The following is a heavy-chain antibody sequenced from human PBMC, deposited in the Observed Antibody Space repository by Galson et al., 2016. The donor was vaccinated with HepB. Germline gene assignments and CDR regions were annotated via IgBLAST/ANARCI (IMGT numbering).Heavy chain of an antibody. CDR1: GDSVPSNSAA. CDR3: VREQIIPSAGGGNYFDS. CDR2: TYYRSKWSN. V-gene: IGHV6-1*01. D-gene: IGHD3-3*01. Sequence: CAISGDSVPSNSAAWNWVRQSPSRGLEWLGRTYYRSKWSNEYEESLKSRLTINPDTTKNQFSLHLTSLTPEDTAVYYCVREQIIPSAGGGNYFDSWGQGTLVTVSS. J-gene: IGHJ4*02.